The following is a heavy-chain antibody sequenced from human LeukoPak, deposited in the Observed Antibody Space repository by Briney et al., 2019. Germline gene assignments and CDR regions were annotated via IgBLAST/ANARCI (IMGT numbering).Heavy chain of an antibody. Sequence: GGTLRLSCAASGFTFSSYGMSWVRQAPGKGLEWVSAISGSGGSTYYADSVKGRFTISRDNSKNTLYLQMNSLRAEDTAVYYCAKVLTSNNYYYYYMDVWGKGTTVTISS. D-gene: IGHD3-16*01. CDR2: ISGSGGST. CDR3: AKVLTSNNYYYYYMDV. V-gene: IGHV3-23*01. J-gene: IGHJ6*03. CDR1: GFTFSSYG.